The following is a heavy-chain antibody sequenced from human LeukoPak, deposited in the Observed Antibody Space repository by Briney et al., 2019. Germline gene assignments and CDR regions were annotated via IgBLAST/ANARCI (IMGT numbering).Heavy chain of an antibody. CDR1: GVTFSSYGSYS. Sequence: GGSLRLSCAASGVTFSSYGSYSMNWVRQAPGKGLEWVSSISVRSSHIYYVDSVKGRFTISRDNAKNSLYLQMNSLRAEDTAVYYCAKDRESIYYGSGSYYTYYYMDVWGKGTTVTVSS. V-gene: IGHV3-21*01. CDR3: AKDRESIYYGSGSYYTYYYMDV. D-gene: IGHD3-10*01. J-gene: IGHJ6*03. CDR2: ISVRSSHI.